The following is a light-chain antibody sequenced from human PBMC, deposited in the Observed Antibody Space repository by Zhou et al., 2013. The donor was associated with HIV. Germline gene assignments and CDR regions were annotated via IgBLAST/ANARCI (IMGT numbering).Light chain of an antibody. CDR1: QSVSSY. V-gene: IGKV3-11*01. CDR2: DAS. CDR3: QQCKSFPWT. Sequence: EIVLTQSPATLSLSPGERATLSCRASQSVSSYLAWYQQKPGQAPRLLIYDASNRATGIPARFSGSGSGTDFTLTISSLEPEDFATYFCQQCKSFPWTFGQGTKVEIK. J-gene: IGKJ1*01.